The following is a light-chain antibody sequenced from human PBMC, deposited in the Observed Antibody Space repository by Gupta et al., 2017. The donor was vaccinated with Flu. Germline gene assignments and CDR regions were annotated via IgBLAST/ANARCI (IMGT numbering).Light chain of an antibody. Sequence: LGERATINCKSSQSVLYSSNNKNYLAWYQQKPRQPPKLLIYWASTRESGVPDRFSGSGSGTDFTLTISSLQAEDAAVYYCQQYYSEPPWTSGQGTKVEIK. CDR1: QSVLYSSNNKNY. CDR2: WAS. J-gene: IGKJ1*01. V-gene: IGKV4-1*01. CDR3: QQYYSEPPWT.